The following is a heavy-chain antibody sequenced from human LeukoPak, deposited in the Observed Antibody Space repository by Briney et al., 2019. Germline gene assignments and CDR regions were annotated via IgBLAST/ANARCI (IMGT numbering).Heavy chain of an antibody. CDR1: GGSISSYY. D-gene: IGHD3-3*02. CDR2: IYYSGST. J-gene: IGHJ4*02. CDR3: ARAPASGIFGVVYDY. Sequence: SETLSLTCTVSGGSISSYYWSWIRQPPGKGLEWIGYIYYSGSTNYNPSLKSRVTISVDTSKNQFSLKLSSVTAADTAVYYCARAPASGIFGVVYDYWGQGTLVTVSS. V-gene: IGHV4-59*01.